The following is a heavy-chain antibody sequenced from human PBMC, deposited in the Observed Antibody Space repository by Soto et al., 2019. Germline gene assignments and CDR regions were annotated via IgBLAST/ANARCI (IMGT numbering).Heavy chain of an antibody. V-gene: IGHV1-69*13. CDR2: IIPIFGTA. CDR1: GGTFSSYA. Sequence: ASVKVSCKASGGTFSSYAISWVRQAPGQGLEWMGGIIPIFGTANYAQKFQGRVTITADESTSTAYMELSSLRSEDTAVYYCARSPQEPNWFDPWGQGTLVTVSS. CDR3: ARSPQEPNWFDP. J-gene: IGHJ5*02.